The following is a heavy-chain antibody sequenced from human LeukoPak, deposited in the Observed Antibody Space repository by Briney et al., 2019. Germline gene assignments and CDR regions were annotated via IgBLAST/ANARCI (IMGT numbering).Heavy chain of an antibody. CDR3: ARDEISGSELRFLEWLSNYYYYMDV. V-gene: IGHV3-7*01. D-gene: IGHD3-3*01. CDR1: GFSLSSYW. Sequence: GGSLRLSCAASGFSLSSYWMSWVRQAPGKGLEWVANIKQDGSEKYYVDSVKGRFTISRDNAKNSLYLQMNSLRAEDTAVYYCARDEISGSELRFLEWLSNYYYYMDVWGKGTTVTVSS. J-gene: IGHJ6*03. CDR2: IKQDGSEK.